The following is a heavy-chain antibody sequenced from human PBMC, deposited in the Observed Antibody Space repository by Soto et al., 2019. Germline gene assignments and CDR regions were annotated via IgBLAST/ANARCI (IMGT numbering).Heavy chain of an antibody. CDR1: GFTFDDYA. V-gene: IGHV3-9*01. CDR3: AKDLSDP. J-gene: IGHJ5*02. CDR2: ISWNSGSI. Sequence: GGSLRLSCAASGFTFDDYAMHWVRQAPGKGLEWVSGISWNSGSIGYADSVKGRFTISRDNSKNTLYLQMNSLRAEDTAVYYCAKDLSDPWGQGTLVTVSS.